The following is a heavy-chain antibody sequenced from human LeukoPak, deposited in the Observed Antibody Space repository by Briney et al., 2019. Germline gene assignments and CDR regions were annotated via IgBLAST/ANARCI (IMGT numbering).Heavy chain of an antibody. CDR3: ARARARSAMVVPFDY. D-gene: IGHD5-18*01. Sequence: ASVKVSCKASGYTFTGYYMHWVRQAPGQGLAGMGWINPNSGGTNYAQKFQGRVTMTRDTSISTAYMELSRLRSDDTAVYYCARARARSAMVVPFDYWGQGTLVTVSS. V-gene: IGHV1-2*02. CDR2: INPNSGGT. J-gene: IGHJ4*02. CDR1: GYTFTGYY.